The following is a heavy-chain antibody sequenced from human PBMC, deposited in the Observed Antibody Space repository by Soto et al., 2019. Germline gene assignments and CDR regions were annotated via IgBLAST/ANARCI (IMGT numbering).Heavy chain of an antibody. V-gene: IGHV3-21*01. D-gene: IGHD4-17*01. CDR1: GFTFSSYS. J-gene: IGHJ4*02. CDR2: ISSSSSYI. CDR3: ARDNRRGYGDSPTDY. Sequence: EVQLVESGGGLVKPGGSLRLSCAASGFTFSSYSMNWVRQAPGKGLEWVSSISSSSSYIYYADSVKGRFTISRDNAKNSLYLQMTSLRAEDTAVYYCARDNRRGYGDSPTDYWGQGTLVTVSS.